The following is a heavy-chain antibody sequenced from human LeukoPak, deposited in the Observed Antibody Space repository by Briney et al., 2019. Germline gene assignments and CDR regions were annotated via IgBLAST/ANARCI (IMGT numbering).Heavy chain of an antibody. CDR2: IYASGNT. CDR1: GGSISSTNW. J-gene: IGHJ3*02. CDR3: ARSQDVDVVTTHRPFDI. Sequence: SGTLSLACAVSGGSISSTNWWNWVRQPPGKGLEWIGEIYASGNTNYNPSLKRRVTISIDMSKNKFSLKVTSVTAADTAPYYCARSQDVDVVTTHRPFDIWGQGTVVTVSS. D-gene: IGHD5-12*01. V-gene: IGHV4-4*02.